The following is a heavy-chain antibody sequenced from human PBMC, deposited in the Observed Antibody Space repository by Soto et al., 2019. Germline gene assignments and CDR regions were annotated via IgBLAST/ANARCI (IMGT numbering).Heavy chain of an antibody. CDR2: VNPILSMS. CDR1: GYTFTSYG. CDR3: ATSYGSGYRAFDY. V-gene: IGHV1-69*04. J-gene: IGHJ4*02. Sequence: SVKVSCKASGYTFTSYGINCVRQAPGLGLEWMGRVNPILSMSNYAQKFQGRVTMTADKSTSTAYMELRSLRSEDTAFYYCATSYGSGYRAFDYWGQGALVTVSS. D-gene: IGHD3-10*01.